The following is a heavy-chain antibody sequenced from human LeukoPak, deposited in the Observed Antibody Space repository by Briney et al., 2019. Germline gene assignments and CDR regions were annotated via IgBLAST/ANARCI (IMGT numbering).Heavy chain of an antibody. J-gene: IGHJ4*02. CDR1: GFTFSSYS. V-gene: IGHV3-48*01. CDR3: KTVVTHDY. CDR2: ISSSSSTI. D-gene: IGHD4-23*01. Sequence: GGSLRLSCAASGFTFSSYSMNWVRQAPGKGLEWVSYISSSSSTIYYADSVKGRFTISRDNAKNSLYLQMNSLRAEDTAVYHCKTVVTHDYWGQGTLVTVSS.